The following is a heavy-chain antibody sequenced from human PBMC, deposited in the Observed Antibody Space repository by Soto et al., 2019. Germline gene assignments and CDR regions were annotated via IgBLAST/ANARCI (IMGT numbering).Heavy chain of an antibody. J-gene: IGHJ4*02. CDR1: GFTFSSYG. V-gene: IGHV3-30*18. Sequence: ESGGGVVQPGRSLRLSCAASGFTFSSYGMHWVRQAPGKGLEWVAVISYDGSNKYYADSVKGRFTISRDNSKNTLYLQMNSLRAEDTAVYYCAKARGYCSGGSCYPHYWGQGTLVTVSS. CDR2: ISYDGSNK. CDR3: AKARGYCSGGSCYPHY. D-gene: IGHD2-15*01.